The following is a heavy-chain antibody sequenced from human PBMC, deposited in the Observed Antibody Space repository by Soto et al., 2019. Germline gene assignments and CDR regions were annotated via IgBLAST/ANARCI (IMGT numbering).Heavy chain of an antibody. CDR2: INPTEGRT. CDR3: ARGREISFGYNWFDP. D-gene: IGHD5-18*01. J-gene: IGHJ5*02. V-gene: IGHV1-46*02. CDR1: GYPFNSYH. Sequence: QVQLVQSGAEVRKPGASVKLSCQTSGYPFNSYHMHWVRQAPGQGLEWMGVINPTEGRTRYSQKFQDRVTMTRATSTSTVYMELSSLRSEDTAIYFCARGREISFGYNWFDPWGQGTLVTVSS.